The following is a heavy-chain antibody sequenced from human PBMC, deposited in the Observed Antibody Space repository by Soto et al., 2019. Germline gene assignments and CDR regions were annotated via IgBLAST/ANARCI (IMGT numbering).Heavy chain of an antibody. J-gene: IGHJ3*02. Sequence: GGSLRLSCAASGFTFSSYGMHWVRQAPGKGLEWVAVIWYDGSNKYYADSVKGRFTISRDNSKNTLYLQMNSLRAEDTAVYYCARYDFWSGYAFDIWGQGTMVTASS. D-gene: IGHD3-3*01. CDR1: GFTFSSYG. CDR3: ARYDFWSGYAFDI. V-gene: IGHV3-33*08. CDR2: IWYDGSNK.